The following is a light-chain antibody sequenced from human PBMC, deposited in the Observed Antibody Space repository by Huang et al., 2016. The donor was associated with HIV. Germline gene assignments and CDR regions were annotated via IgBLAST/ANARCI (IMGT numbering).Light chain of an antibody. V-gene: IGKV3-15*01. J-gene: IGKJ1*01. CDR2: AAS. Sequence: EIVMTQSPATLSVSPGERATLSCRASQSGSSNLAWYQQKPGQAPRLLIYAASTRATGSPARFRGSGSGTEFTLTISSLQSEDFAVYYCQQYNNWPRTFGQGTKVEIK. CDR3: QQYNNWPRT. CDR1: QSGSSN.